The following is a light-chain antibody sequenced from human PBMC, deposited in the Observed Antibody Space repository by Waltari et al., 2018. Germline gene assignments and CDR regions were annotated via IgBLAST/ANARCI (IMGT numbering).Light chain of an antibody. CDR3: CSFTSSSTYV. J-gene: IGLJ1*01. Sequence: QSALTQPASVSASPGQSITVSCSGSISDIGLFKVVSWFQQYPGKPPRLIISEVNKRPPGISVRFSATKSGNVASLTISGLQADDEADYYCCSFTSSSTYVFGSGTTVTVL. CDR2: EVN. CDR1: ISDIGLFKV. V-gene: IGLV2-23*02.